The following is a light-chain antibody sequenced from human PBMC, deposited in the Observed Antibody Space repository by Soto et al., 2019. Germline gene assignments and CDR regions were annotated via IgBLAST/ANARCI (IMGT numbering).Light chain of an antibody. V-gene: IGLV2-14*01. Sequence: QSVLTQPASVSGSPGQSITISCAGTNSDIGRYNYVSWYQQHPGEAPKLLIYEVSNRPSGISHRFSGSKSGNTASLTISGLQAEDEGDYYCSSYTNTSALAGFGEGTKVTVL. CDR3: SSYTNTSALAG. J-gene: IGLJ3*02. CDR2: EVS. CDR1: NSDIGRYNY.